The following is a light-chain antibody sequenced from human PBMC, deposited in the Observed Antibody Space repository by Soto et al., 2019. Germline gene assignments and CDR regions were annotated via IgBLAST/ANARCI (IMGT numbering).Light chain of an antibody. V-gene: IGLV2-23*01. CDR1: SSDIGSYNL. J-gene: IGLJ3*02. CDR3: CSYAGSSTWV. Sequence: QSALTQPASVSGSPGQSLTISCPGPSSDIGSYNLVSWYQQHPGKAPKLMIYEGSKRPSGVSDRFSGSKSGNTASLTISGLQAEDEADYYCCSYAGSSTWVFGVGTKLTVL. CDR2: EGS.